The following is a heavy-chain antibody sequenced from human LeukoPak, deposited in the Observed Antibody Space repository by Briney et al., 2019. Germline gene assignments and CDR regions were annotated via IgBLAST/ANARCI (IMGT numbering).Heavy chain of an antibody. CDR2: ISWNSGSI. Sequence: GRSLRLSCAASGFTFDDYAMHWVRQAPGKGLEWVSGISWNSGSIGYADSVKGRFTISRDNAKNSLYLQMNSLRAGDTALYYCAKTTYEGSYYYFDYWGQGTLVTVSS. CDR3: AKTTYEGSYYYFDY. V-gene: IGHV3-9*01. D-gene: IGHD1-26*01. CDR1: GFTFDDYA. J-gene: IGHJ4*02.